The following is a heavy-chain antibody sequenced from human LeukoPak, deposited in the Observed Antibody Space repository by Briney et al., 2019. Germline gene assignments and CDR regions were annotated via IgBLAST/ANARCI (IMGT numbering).Heavy chain of an antibody. J-gene: IGHJ5*02. V-gene: IGHV1-3*01. D-gene: IGHD2-2*01. CDR1: GYTFTSYT. CDR2: INAGNGNT. Sequence: ASVKVSCKASGYTFTSYTMHWVRQAPGQRLEWMGWINAGNGNTKYSQKFQGRVTITRDTSASTAYMELSSLRSEDTAVYYCAREVVVGGGNWFDPWGQGTLVTVSS. CDR3: AREVVVGGGNWFDP.